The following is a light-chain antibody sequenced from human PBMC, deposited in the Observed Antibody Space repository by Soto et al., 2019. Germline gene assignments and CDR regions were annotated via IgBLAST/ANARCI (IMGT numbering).Light chain of an antibody. CDR1: SGHSNYA. V-gene: IGLV4-69*01. J-gene: IGLJ1*01. Sequence: QLVLTQSPSASASLGASVRLTCTLSSGHSNYAIAWHRQQPEKGPQYLMRINSDGSHSKGDGIPDRFSGSRSGAERYLTISSLQSEDEADYYCSSYAGSSNVFGTGTKLTVL. CDR3: SSYAGSSNV. CDR2: INSDGSH.